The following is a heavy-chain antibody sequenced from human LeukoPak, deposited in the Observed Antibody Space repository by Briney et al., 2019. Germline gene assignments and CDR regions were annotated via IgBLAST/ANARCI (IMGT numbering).Heavy chain of an antibody. CDR3: ARGLGGENIDY. CDR2: FTSRSRSI. Sequence: GGSLRLSCAASGFTFSSYSMTWVRQAPGKGLEWVSSFTSRSRSIYYADSVKRRFTISRDNSKNTLYLQMNSLRAEDTAVYYCARGLGGENIDYWGQGTLVTVCS. D-gene: IGHD1-26*01. J-gene: IGHJ4*02. V-gene: IGHV3-21*01. CDR1: GFTFSSYS.